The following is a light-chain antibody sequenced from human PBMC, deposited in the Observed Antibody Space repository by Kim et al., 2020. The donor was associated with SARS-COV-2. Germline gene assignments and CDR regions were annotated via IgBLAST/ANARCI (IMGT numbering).Light chain of an antibody. V-gene: IGLV4-69*01. CDR2: VNSDGSH. CDR3: QTWGTGIV. Sequence: GASVKLTRRLSSRNGNYAIECDQQQPERGARYLMKVNSDGSHTRGDGIPDRFTGSSSGAESYLSISSLQSEDEAGYYCQTWGTGIVFGGGTQLTVL. J-gene: IGLJ3*02. CDR1: SRNGNYA.